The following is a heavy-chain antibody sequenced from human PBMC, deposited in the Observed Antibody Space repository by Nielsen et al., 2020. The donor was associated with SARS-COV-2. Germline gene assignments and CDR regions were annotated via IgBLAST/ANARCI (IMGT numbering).Heavy chain of an antibody. CDR3: ARRGFDGYYYYGMDV. Sequence: GESLKISCKGSGYNFTSYWISWVRQMPGKGLEWMGRIDPSDSYTNYSPSFQGHVTISTDKSITTAYLQWSSLKASDTAMYYCARRGFDGYYYYGMDVWGQGTTVTVSS. CDR1: GYNFTSYW. D-gene: IGHD3-10*01. V-gene: IGHV5-10-1*01. CDR2: IDPSDSYT. J-gene: IGHJ6*02.